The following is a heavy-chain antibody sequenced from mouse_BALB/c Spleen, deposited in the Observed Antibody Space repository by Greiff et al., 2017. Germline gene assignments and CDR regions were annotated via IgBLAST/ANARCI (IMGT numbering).Heavy chain of an antibody. CDR2: INPYNDGT. Sequence: VQLQQSGPELVKPGASVKMSCKASGYTFTSYVMHWVKQKPGQGLEWIGYINPYNDGTKYNEKFKGKATLTSDTSSSTAYMELSSLTSEDSAVYYCARYGYYGSSLYYFDYWGQGTTLTVSS. CDR3: ARYGYYGSSLYYFDY. J-gene: IGHJ2*01. V-gene: IGHV1-14*01. CDR1: GYTFTSYV. D-gene: IGHD1-1*01.